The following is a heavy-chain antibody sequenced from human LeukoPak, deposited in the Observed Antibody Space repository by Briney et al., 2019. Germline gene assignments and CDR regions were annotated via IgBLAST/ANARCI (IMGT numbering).Heavy chain of an antibody. Sequence: SVKISCKASGGTFSSYAISWVRQAPGQGLEWMGRIIPIFGTANYAQKFQGRVAITTDESTSTAYMELSSLRSEDTAVYYCAREGPGEAFDIWGQGTMVTVSS. CDR3: AREGPGEAFDI. D-gene: IGHD3-16*01. J-gene: IGHJ3*02. CDR1: GGTFSSYA. V-gene: IGHV1-69*05. CDR2: IIPIFGTA.